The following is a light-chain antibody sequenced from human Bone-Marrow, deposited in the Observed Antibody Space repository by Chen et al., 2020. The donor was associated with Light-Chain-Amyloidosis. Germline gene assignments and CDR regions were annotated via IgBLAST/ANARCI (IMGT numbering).Light chain of an antibody. Sequence: SYVLTQPSSVSVAPGQTATIACGGNNIGSTSVHWYQQTPGQAPLLVVYDDIDRPSGIAARLSGSNSGNTATLTISRVEAGDEADYYCQVWDRSSDRPVFGGGTKLTVL. CDR2: DDI. CDR1: NIGSTS. CDR3: QVWDRSSDRPV. J-gene: IGLJ3*02. V-gene: IGLV3-21*02.